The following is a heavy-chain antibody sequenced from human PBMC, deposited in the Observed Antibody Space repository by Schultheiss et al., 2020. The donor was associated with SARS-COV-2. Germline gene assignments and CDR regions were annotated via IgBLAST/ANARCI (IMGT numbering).Heavy chain of an antibody. Sequence: SQTLSLTCTVSGGSISSSSYYWGWIRQPPGMGMEWIGSIYYSVSASFNPSLKSRVTISVDTSKNQFTLKVSSVTAADTAVYYFARSLGNLYYGIDVWGQGTTVTVSS. CDR1: GGSISSSSYY. CDR3: ARSLGNLYYGIDV. CDR2: IYYSVSA. V-gene: IGHV4-39*01. J-gene: IGHJ6*02.